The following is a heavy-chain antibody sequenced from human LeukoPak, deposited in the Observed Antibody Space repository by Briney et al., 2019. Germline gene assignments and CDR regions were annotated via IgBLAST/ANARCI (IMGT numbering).Heavy chain of an antibody. J-gene: IGHJ4*02. CDR2: ISYDGSNK. CDR3: ARATGGYFDY. Sequence: GGSLRLSCAASGFTFSSYAMHWVRQAPGKGLEWVAVISYDGSNKYYADSVKGRFTISRDNSKNTLYLQMNSLRAEDTAVYYCARATGGYFDYWGQGTLVTVSS. V-gene: IGHV3-30*04. D-gene: IGHD4-17*01. CDR1: GFTFSSYA.